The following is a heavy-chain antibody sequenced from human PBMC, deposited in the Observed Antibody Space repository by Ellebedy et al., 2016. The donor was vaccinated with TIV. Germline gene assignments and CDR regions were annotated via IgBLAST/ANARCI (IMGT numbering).Heavy chain of an antibody. CDR3: ARHFQAFDN. Sequence: MPSETLSLTCTVSGGSISRYYWSWIRQPPGKGLEWIGDIDNSGRTNDNPSLKSRVTISLDTAKNHFSLKLSSVTAADTAVYYCARHFQAFDNWGQGTLVTVSS. V-gene: IGHV4-59*08. CDR1: GGSISRYY. CDR2: IDNSGRT. J-gene: IGHJ4*02.